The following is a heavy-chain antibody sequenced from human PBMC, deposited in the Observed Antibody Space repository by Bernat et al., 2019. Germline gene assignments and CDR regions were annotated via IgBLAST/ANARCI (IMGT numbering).Heavy chain of an antibody. D-gene: IGHD1-26*01. CDR1: GGSFSGYY. CDR2: INHSGST. Sequence: QVQLQQWGAGLLKPSETLSLTCAVYGGSFSGYYWSWIRQPPGKGLEWIGEINHSGSTNYNPSLKSRVTISVDTSKNQFSLKLSSVTAADTAVYYCARVGGGNAFDIWGPGTMVTVSS. V-gene: IGHV4-34*01. J-gene: IGHJ3*02. CDR3: ARVGGGNAFDI.